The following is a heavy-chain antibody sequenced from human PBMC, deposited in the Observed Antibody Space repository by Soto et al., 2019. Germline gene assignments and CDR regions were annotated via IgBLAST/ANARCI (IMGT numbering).Heavy chain of an antibody. CDR3: ARGGYSRLHNNWFDP. CDR2: IYYSGST. V-gene: IGHV4-30-4*01. D-gene: IGHD5-18*01. J-gene: IGHJ5*02. Sequence: QVQLQESGPGLVKPSQTLSLTCTVSGGSISSGDYYWSWIRQPPGKGLEWIGYIYYSGSTYYNPSLTRRVPISVETSQNQFSLKLSSVTAADTAVYYCARGGYSRLHNNWFDPWGQGTLVTVSS. CDR1: GGSISSGDYY.